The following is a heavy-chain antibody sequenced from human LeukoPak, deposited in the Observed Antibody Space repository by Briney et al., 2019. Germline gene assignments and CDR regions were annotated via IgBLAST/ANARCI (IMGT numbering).Heavy chain of an antibody. D-gene: IGHD3-9*01. Sequence: SVKVSCKASGGTFSSYAISWVRQAPGQGLEWMGGITPIFGTANYAQKFQGRVTITADESTSTAYMELSSLRSEDTAVYYCARAALRYFDDAFDIWGQGTMVTVSS. CDR3: ARAALRYFDDAFDI. CDR1: GGTFSSYA. V-gene: IGHV1-69*13. J-gene: IGHJ3*02. CDR2: ITPIFGTA.